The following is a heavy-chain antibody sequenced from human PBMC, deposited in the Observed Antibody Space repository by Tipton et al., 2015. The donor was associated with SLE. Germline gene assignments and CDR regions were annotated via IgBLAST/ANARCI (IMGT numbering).Heavy chain of an antibody. V-gene: IGHV4-4*07. CDR1: GASVSKYY. CDR3: TRDPYYYDSSGSPYSY. D-gene: IGHD3-22*01. Sequence: TLSLTCTVSGASVSKYYWSWIRQPAGKGLEWIGRIYIDGSGSIKYNPSLKGRVTMSVDTSKNQVSLILSSVTAADTAVYYCTRDPYYYDSSGSPYSYWGQGTLVTVSS. CDR2: IYIDGSGSI. J-gene: IGHJ4*02.